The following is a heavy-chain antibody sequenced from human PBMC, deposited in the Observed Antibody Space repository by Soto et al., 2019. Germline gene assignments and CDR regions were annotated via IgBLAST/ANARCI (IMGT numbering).Heavy chain of an antibody. CDR3: ASRSGQLPYYFDY. D-gene: IGHD6-6*01. V-gene: IGHV1-18*03. Sequence: AAVKVSCKASGYTFTRYGISWVRQAPGQGLEWMGWISAYNGNTNYAQKFQGRVTMTTDTSTSTAYMELRSLRSDDMAVYFCASRSGQLPYYFDYWGQGTQVTVSS. J-gene: IGHJ4*02. CDR2: ISAYNGNT. CDR1: GYTFTRYG.